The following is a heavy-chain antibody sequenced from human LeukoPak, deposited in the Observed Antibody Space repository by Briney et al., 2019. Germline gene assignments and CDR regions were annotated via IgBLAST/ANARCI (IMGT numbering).Heavy chain of an antibody. CDR1: GFTFNGYA. D-gene: IGHD2-2*01. Sequence: GGSLRLSCAASGFTFNGYAMSWVRQAPGKGLEWVSGISGSGGSPSYADSVKGRFTISRDNSKNTLYLQMNSLRAEDTAMYYCAKRRGEVPTASLDYWGQGTLVTVSS. J-gene: IGHJ4*02. CDR2: ISGSGGSP. V-gene: IGHV3-23*01. CDR3: AKRRGEVPTASLDY.